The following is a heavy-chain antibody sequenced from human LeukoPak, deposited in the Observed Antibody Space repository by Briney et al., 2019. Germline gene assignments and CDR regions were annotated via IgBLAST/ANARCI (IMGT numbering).Heavy chain of an antibody. CDR2: ISHSGST. V-gene: IGHV4-34*01. D-gene: IGHD5-12*01. J-gene: IGHJ4*02. CDR1: GGSFSGYY. CDR3: AAQYSGYVRLDY. Sequence: SETLSLTCAVYGGSFSGYYWSWIRQPPAKGLEWIGEISHSGSTNYNPSLKSRVTISVDTSKNQFSLKLSSVTAADMAVYYCAAQYSGYVRLDYWGQGTLVTVSS.